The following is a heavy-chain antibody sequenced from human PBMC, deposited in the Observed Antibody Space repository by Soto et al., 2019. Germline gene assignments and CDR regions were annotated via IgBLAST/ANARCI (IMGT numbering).Heavy chain of an antibody. Sequence: PSETLSLTCTVSGGSISSYYCNWLRQPPGKGLEWIGEINHSGNTNYNPSLRSRVTISIDTSKNQLSLNLRSVSAADTAVYYCARGMGEFDAWGQGTPVTVSS. D-gene: IGHD2-21*01. CDR1: GGSISSYY. V-gene: IGHV4-34*01. J-gene: IGHJ5*02. CDR3: ARGMGEFDA. CDR2: INHSGNT.